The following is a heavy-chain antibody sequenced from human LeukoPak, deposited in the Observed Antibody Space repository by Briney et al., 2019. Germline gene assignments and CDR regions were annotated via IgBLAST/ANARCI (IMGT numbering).Heavy chain of an antibody. CDR2: IGSSSSDI. CDR1: GFIFSNHD. CDR3: ARERHSGKWLHTYYFSAMDV. Sequence: GGSLRLSCAASGFIFSNHDMNWVRQTPGKGLEWVSYIGSSSSDIYYSDAVEGRFTISRDNARNSLFLEMSSLSAEDTAIYYCARERHSGKWLHTYYFSAMDVWGQGTTVIVS. D-gene: IGHD3-3*01. V-gene: IGHV3-21*01. J-gene: IGHJ6*02.